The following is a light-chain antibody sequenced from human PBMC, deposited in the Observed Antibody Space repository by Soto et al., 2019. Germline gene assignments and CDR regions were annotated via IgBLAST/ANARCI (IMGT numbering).Light chain of an antibody. CDR1: QSFNSY. V-gene: IGKV3-11*01. CDR3: QQRSNWPPT. J-gene: IGKJ1*01. CDR2: DAS. Sequence: EIVLTQSAATLSLSPGERATLSCRASQSFNSYLAWYQQKPGQAPRLLIYDASNRATGIPARFSGSGSGTDFTLTISSLEPEDFAVYYCQQRSNWPPTFGQGTKVDIK.